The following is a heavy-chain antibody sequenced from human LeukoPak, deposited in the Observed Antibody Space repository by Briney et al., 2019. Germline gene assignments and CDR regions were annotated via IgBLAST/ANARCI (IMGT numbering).Heavy chain of an antibody. D-gene: IGHD3-16*02. CDR1: GGSISSYY. CDR3: ARVSRGRYLFDI. V-gene: IGHV4-59*12. Sequence: SETLSLTCTVSGGSISSYYWSWIRQPPGKGLEWIGYIYYSGSTYYNPSLESRVTISVDTSKDQFSLKLTSVTAADTAVYYCARVSRGRYLFDIWGQGTMVTVSS. CDR2: IYYSGST. J-gene: IGHJ3*02.